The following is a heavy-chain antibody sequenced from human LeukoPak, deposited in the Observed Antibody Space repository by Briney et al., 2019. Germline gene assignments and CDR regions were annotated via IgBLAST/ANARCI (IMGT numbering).Heavy chain of an antibody. Sequence: GGSLRLSCAASGIIVSNNYMSWVRQAPGKGLEWVSAISGSGGSTYYADSVKGRFTISRDNSKNTLNVQMNSLRAEDTAVYYCAKDNYYDSSGYQRYWGQGTLVTVSS. CDR3: AKDNYYDSSGYQRY. CDR2: ISGSGGST. J-gene: IGHJ4*02. CDR1: GIIVSNNY. D-gene: IGHD3-22*01. V-gene: IGHV3-23*01.